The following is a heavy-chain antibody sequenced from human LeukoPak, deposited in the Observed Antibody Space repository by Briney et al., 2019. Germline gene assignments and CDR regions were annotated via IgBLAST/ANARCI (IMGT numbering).Heavy chain of an antibody. CDR1: GGTFSSYA. CDR2: IIPIFGTS. V-gene: IGHV1-69*13. J-gene: IGHJ5*02. Sequence: SVKVSCKASGGTFSSYAISWVRQAPGQGLEWMGGIIPIFGTSNYAQKFQGRVTITADESTSTAYMELSSLRSEDTAVYYCARGSRGIYCSGGSCYSGSWFDPWGQGTLVTVSS. D-gene: IGHD2-15*01. CDR3: ARGSRGIYCSGGSCYSGSWFDP.